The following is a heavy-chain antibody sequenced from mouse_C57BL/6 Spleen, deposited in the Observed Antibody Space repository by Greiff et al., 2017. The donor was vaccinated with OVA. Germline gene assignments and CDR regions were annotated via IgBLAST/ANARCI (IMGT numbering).Heavy chain of an antibody. D-gene: IGHD1-1*01. CDR1: GFTFSSYA. V-gene: IGHV5-4*01. CDR3: AGETTGYAMDY. Sequence: EVKLMESGGGLVKPGGSLKLSCAASGFTFSSYAMSWVRQTPEQRLEWVATISDGGSYTYYPDNVKGRFTISRDNAKNNLYLQMSHLKSEDAAVYYCAGETTGYAMDYWGQGTSVTVSS. J-gene: IGHJ4*01. CDR2: ISDGGSYT.